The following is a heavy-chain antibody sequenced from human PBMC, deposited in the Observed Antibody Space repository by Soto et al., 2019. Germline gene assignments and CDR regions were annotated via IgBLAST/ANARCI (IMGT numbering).Heavy chain of an antibody. Sequence: SETLSLTCAVYGGSFSGYYWSWIRQPPGKGLEWIGEINHSGSTNYNPSLKSRVTISVDTSKNQFSLKLSSVTAADTAVYYCARGIIVVVVAATSYYFDYWGQGTLVTVS. V-gene: IGHV4-34*01. CDR2: INHSGST. CDR1: GGSFSGYY. D-gene: IGHD2-15*01. J-gene: IGHJ4*02. CDR3: ARGIIVVVVAATSYYFDY.